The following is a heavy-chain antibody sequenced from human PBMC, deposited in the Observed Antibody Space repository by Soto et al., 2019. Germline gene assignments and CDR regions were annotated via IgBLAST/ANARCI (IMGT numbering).Heavy chain of an antibody. Sequence: KPGGSLRLSCAASGFTFRSYSMNWVRQAPGKGLEWVSSISSSSSYIYYADSVKGRFTISRDNAKNSLYLQMNSLRAEDTAVYYCARDGVTGAFDIWGQGTMVTVSS. V-gene: IGHV3-21*01. D-gene: IGHD5-18*01. CDR1: GFTFRSYS. J-gene: IGHJ3*02. CDR2: ISSSSSYI. CDR3: ARDGVTGAFDI.